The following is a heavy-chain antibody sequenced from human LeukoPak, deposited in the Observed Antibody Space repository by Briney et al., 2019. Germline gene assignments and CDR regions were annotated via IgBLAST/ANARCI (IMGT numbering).Heavy chain of an antibody. Sequence: GGSLRLSCAASGFTFTNYAMSWVRQAPGKGLEWVSAISGRGGDTNYADSVRGRFTISRDNSKNTLYLQMNSLRAEDTAVYYCARRSGYSFGYGLNWGQGTLVTVSS. V-gene: IGHV3-23*01. J-gene: IGHJ4*02. CDR1: GFTFTNYA. CDR2: ISGRGGDT. CDR3: ARRSGYSFGYGLN. D-gene: IGHD5-18*01.